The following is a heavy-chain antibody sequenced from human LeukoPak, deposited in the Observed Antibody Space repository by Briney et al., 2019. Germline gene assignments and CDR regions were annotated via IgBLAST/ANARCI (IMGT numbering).Heavy chain of an antibody. V-gene: IGHV3-30*03. D-gene: IGHD1-26*01. J-gene: IGHJ3*02. CDR3: ARDWWELPKDDAFDI. CDR2: ISYDGSNK. CDR1: GFTFSSYG. Sequence: PGRSLRLSCAASGFTFSSYGMHWVRQAPGKGLEWVAVISYDGSNKYYADSVKGRFTISRDNSKNTLYLQMNSLRAEDTAVYYCARDWWELPKDDAFDIWGQGTMVTVSS.